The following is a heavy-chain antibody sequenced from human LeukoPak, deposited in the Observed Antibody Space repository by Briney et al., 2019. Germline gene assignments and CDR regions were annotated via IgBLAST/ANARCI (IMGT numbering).Heavy chain of an antibody. Sequence: GGSLRLSCAASGFTFSNAWMSWVRQAPGKGLEWVGRIKSKTDGGTTDCAAPVKGRFTISRDDSKNTLYLQMNSLKTEDTAVYYCTTTPNYGYYLSAFDIWGQGTMVTVSS. CDR3: TTTPNYGYYLSAFDI. V-gene: IGHV3-15*01. D-gene: IGHD4-17*01. CDR2: IKSKTDGGTT. CDR1: GFTFSNAW. J-gene: IGHJ3*02.